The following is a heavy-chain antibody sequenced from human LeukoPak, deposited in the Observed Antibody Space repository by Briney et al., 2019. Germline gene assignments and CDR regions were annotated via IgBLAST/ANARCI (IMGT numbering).Heavy chain of an antibody. CDR3: VGAYYDFWSGRFAEYLQH. Sequence: PSETLSLTCTVSGGSISSGGYYWSWIRQHPGKGLEWIGYIYYSGSTYYNPSLKSRVTISVDTSKNQFSLKLSSVTAADTAVYYCVGAYYDFWSGRFAEYLQHWGQGTLVTVSS. D-gene: IGHD3-3*01. J-gene: IGHJ1*01. V-gene: IGHV4-31*03. CDR2: IYYSGST. CDR1: GGSISSGGYY.